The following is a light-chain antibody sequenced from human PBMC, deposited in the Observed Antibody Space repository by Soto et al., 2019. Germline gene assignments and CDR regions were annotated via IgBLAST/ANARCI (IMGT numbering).Light chain of an antibody. CDR1: QSVSATY. CDR2: AAS. Sequence: EIVLTQSPGTLSLSPGESATLSCRATQSVSATYLAWYQQKPGQAPRLLIYAASSRATDIPDRFSGSGSGTDFTLAISRPEPEDCAVYWCQHYCTSTRTFGQGTKVDIK. CDR3: QHYCTSTRT. J-gene: IGKJ1*01. V-gene: IGKV3-20*01.